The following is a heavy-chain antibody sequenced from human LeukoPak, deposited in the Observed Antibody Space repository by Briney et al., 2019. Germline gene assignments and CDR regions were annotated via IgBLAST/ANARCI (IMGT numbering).Heavy chain of an antibody. J-gene: IGHJ5*02. CDR1: GGSISSYY. V-gene: IGHV4-4*09. CDR3: ARHLSPSASFDP. D-gene: IGHD2/OR15-2a*01. Sequence: SETLSLTCTVSGGSISSYYWSWIRQPPGKGLNWIGYIFTSGSTSYNPSLKSRVTISVDTPKNQFSLRLTSVTAAHTAVYYCARHLSPSASFDPWGQGTLVTVSS. CDR2: IFTSGST.